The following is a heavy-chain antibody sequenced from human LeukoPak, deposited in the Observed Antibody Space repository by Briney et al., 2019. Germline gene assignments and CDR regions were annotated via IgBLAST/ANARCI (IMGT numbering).Heavy chain of an antibody. CDR2: ISTSSSYI. J-gene: IGHJ4*02. Sequence: PGGSLRLSCAASGFTFSRNSMNWVRQAPGKGLEWVSSISTSSSYIYYADSVKGRFTISRDNARNSLYLQMNSLRAEDTAVYYCARDAEDTAMVFGPRSDYWGQGTLVTVSS. CDR3: ARDAEDTAMVFGPRSDY. V-gene: IGHV3-21*01. CDR1: GFTFSRNS. D-gene: IGHD5-18*01.